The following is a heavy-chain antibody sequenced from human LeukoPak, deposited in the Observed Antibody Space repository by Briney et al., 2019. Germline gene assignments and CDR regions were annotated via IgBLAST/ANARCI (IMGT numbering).Heavy chain of an antibody. V-gene: IGHV1-3*01. Sequence: ASVKVSCKGSGYTFTNYAVHWVRQAPGQRLEWLGWINPGNGDTKYSQNFQGRVTVTSDTSAATAYVELNSLTSEDTAVYYCARERWHCRVNCYSVYYYALDVWGQGTAVTVSS. CDR3: ARERWHCRVNCYSVYYYALDV. CDR1: GYTFTNYA. CDR2: INPGNGDT. J-gene: IGHJ6*02. D-gene: IGHD2-15*01.